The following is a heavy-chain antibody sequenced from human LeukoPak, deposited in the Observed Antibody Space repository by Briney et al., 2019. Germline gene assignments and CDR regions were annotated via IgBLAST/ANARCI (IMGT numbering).Heavy chain of an antibody. Sequence: PGGSLRLSCAASGFTFSSYGMHWVRQAPGKGLEWVAVISYDGSNKYYADSVKGRFTISRDNSKNTLYLQMNSLRAEDTAVYYCAKATGYSSGWYEGDAFDIWGQGTMVTVSS. CDR2: ISYDGSNK. J-gene: IGHJ3*02. V-gene: IGHV3-30*18. CDR3: AKATGYSSGWYEGDAFDI. D-gene: IGHD6-19*01. CDR1: GFTFSSYG.